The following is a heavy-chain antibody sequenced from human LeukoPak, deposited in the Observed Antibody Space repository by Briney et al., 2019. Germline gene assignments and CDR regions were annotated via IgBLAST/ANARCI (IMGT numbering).Heavy chain of an antibody. CDR2: ISYDGSNK. Sequence: PGGSLRLSCAASGFTFSSYAMHWVRQAPGKGLEWVAVISYDGSNKYYADSVKGRFTISRDNSKNTLYLQMNSLRAEDTAVYYCARAHMVRGVIGHWFDPWGQGPWSPSPQ. D-gene: IGHD3-10*01. CDR1: GFTFSSYA. CDR3: ARAHMVRGVIGHWFDP. V-gene: IGHV3-30-3*01. J-gene: IGHJ5*02.